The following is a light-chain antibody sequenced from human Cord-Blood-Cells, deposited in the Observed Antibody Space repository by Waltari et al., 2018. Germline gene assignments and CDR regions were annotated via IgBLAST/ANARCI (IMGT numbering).Light chain of an antibody. CDR2: GSS. CDR1: QSVSRSY. J-gene: IGKJ1*01. CDR3: QQYGSSPRT. Sequence: EIVLTQSPGTLSFSQGERATLSCRASQSVSRSYLAWYQQKTGQAPRLLIFGSSSRATGIPDRFRGSGSGTDFTLTISRLGPEDFAVYYCQQYGSSPRTFGQGTKVEIK. V-gene: IGKV3-20*01.